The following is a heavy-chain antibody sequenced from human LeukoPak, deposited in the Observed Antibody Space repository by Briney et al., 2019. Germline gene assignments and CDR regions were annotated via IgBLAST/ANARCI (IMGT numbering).Heavy chain of an antibody. Sequence: GASVKVSCKASGYTFTSYYMHWVRQAPGQGLEWMGIINPSGGSTSYAQKFQGRVTMTRDMSTSTVYMELSSLRSEDTAVYYCARAGTAHSSSWYGYYYMDVWGKGTTVTVSS. J-gene: IGHJ6*03. CDR2: INPSGGST. CDR3: ARAGTAHSSSWYGYYYMDV. CDR1: GYTFTSYY. D-gene: IGHD6-13*01. V-gene: IGHV1-46*01.